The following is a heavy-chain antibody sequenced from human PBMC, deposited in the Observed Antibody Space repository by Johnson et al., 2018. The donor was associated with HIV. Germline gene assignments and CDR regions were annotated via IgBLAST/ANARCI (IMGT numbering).Heavy chain of an antibody. J-gene: IGHJ3*02. CDR1: GFTVSSNY. Sequence: VQLVESGGGLVQPGGSLRLSCAASGFTVSSNYMSWVRQAPGKGLEWVANIKQDGSENYYVDSVKGRFTISRDNSKNTLYLQMNSLRAEDTAVFYCARAVIVELPAGAFDIWGQGTMVSVSS. V-gene: IGHV3-7*01. D-gene: IGHD2-2*01. CDR3: ARAVIVELPAGAFDI. CDR2: IKQDGSEN.